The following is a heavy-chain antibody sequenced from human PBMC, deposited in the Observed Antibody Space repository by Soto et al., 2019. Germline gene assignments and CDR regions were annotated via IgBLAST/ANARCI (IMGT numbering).Heavy chain of an antibody. V-gene: IGHV5-51*01. D-gene: IGHD6-19*01. J-gene: IGHJ4*02. CDR3: AIRGASQWLKF. CDR1: GYRFTRYW. Sequence: ESLKISCKGSGYRFTRYWIGWVRQVPGKGLEWMGIIYTGDSDTRYSPSFQGQVTISADKSISTAYLQWSSLKASDTAIYYCAIRGASQWLKFWGQGTLVTVSS. CDR2: IYTGDSDT.